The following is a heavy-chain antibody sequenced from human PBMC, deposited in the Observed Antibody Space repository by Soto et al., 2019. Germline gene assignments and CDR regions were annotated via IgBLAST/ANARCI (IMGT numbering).Heavy chain of an antibody. CDR1: GLTFSDCY. CDR2: ISSSGSSI. CDR3: ARVRFGEWGYAMDV. D-gene: IGHD3-10*01. J-gene: IGHJ6*02. Sequence: QVQLVESGGGLVKPVGSLRLSCAASGLTFSDCYMNWIRQAPGKGLEWVSYISSSGSSINYADSVKGRFTISRDNAKNSLYLQMNSLRAEDTAMYYCARVRFGEWGYAMDVWGQGTTVTVSS. V-gene: IGHV3-11*01.